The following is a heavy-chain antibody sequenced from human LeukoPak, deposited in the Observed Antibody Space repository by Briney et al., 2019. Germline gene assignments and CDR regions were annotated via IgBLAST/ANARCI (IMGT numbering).Heavy chain of an antibody. J-gene: IGHJ4*02. CDR2: ISSNGGST. D-gene: IGHD1-26*01. V-gene: IGHV3-64*02. Sequence: PGGSLRLSCAASGFTFSSYAMHRVRQAPGKGLEYVSAISSNGGSTFYADSVKGRFTISRDNSKNTLYLQMGSLRSEDMAVYYCARAFGAENFDYWGQGTLVTVSS. CDR3: ARAFGAENFDY. CDR1: GFTFSSYA.